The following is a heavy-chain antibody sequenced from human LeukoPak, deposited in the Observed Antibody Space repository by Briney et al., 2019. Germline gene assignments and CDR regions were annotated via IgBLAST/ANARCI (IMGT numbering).Heavy chain of an antibody. CDR3: ARGSLRYFDRLFPFDY. J-gene: IGHJ4*02. CDR2: IYYSGST. V-gene: IGHV4-59*01. D-gene: IGHD3-9*01. CDR1: DGSISSYY. Sequence: PSETLSLTCTVSDGSISSYYWSWIRQPPGKGLEWIGYIYYSGSTNYNPSLKSRVTISVDTSKNQFSLKLSSVTAADTAVYYCARGSLRYFDRLFPFDYWGQGTLVTVSS.